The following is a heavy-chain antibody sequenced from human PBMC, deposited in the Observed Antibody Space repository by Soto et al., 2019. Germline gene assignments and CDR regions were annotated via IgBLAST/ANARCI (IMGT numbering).Heavy chain of an antibody. CDR1: GFTFSSYA. V-gene: IGHV3-23*01. CDR3: AMGYSYAPFDP. J-gene: IGHJ5*02. D-gene: IGHD5-18*01. CDR2: ISGSGDCT. Sequence: PGGSLRLSXAASGFTFSSYAMSWVRQAPGKGLEWVSGISGSGDCTYYADSVKGRFTISRDNSKNTLFLQMNSLRAEDTAVYYCAMGYSYAPFDPWGQGTLVTVSS.